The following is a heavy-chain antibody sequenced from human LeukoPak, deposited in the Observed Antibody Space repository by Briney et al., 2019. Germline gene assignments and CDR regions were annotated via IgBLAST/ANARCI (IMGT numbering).Heavy chain of an antibody. Sequence: PSETLSLTCTVSGGSISSSSYYWGWIRQPPGKGLEWIGSIYYSGSTYYNPSLKSRVTISVDTSKNQFSLKLSSVTAADTAVYYCARRLGYGSGPIENWFDPWGQGTLVTVSS. CDR3: ARRLGYGSGPIENWFDP. CDR2: IYYSGST. J-gene: IGHJ5*02. V-gene: IGHV4-39*07. CDR1: GGSISSSSYY. D-gene: IGHD3-10*01.